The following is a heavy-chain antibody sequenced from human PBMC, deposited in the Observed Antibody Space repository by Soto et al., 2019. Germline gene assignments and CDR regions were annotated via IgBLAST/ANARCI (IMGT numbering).Heavy chain of an antibody. J-gene: IGHJ4*02. CDR2: ISSSGNT. D-gene: IGHD3-10*01. CDR3: ARAQMVLSRCYFYS. V-gene: IGHV4-59*01. Sequence: SETLSLTCTVSDGSISNFYWSWIRQPPGKGLEWIGYISSSGNTSYNPSLNSRVSISVDTSKNQFSLNLTSVTAADTAVYYCARAQMVLSRCYFYSWGQGTPVTVYS. CDR1: DGSISNFY.